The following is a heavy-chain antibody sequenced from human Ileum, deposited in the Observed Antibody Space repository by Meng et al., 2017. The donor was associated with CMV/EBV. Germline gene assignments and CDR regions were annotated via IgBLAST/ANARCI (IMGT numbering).Heavy chain of an antibody. CDR2: ITGGGDTT. Sequence: SCAASGFNFSIYTMTWVRQAPGRGLEWVAGITGGGDTTYYADSVKGRFTISRDNSKNTLYLQMNSLRVEETAVFYCVKGGWGDYWGQGTVVTVSS. V-gene: IGHV3-23*01. D-gene: IGHD6-19*01. CDR1: GFNFSIYT. J-gene: IGHJ4*02. CDR3: VKGGWGDY.